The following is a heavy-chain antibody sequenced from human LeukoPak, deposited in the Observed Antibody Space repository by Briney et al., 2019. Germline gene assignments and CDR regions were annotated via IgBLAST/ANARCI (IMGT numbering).Heavy chain of an antibody. D-gene: IGHD2-15*01. CDR2: ISSSSSYI. J-gene: IGHJ4*02. CDR1: GFTFSSYS. CDR3: ARDQDIVVVVAAPHFDY. Sequence: PGGSLRLSCAASGFTFSSYSMNWVRQAPGKGLEWVSSISSSSSYIYYADSVKGRFTISRDNAKNLLYLQMNSLRAEDTAVYYCARDQDIVVVVAAPHFDYWGQGTPVTVSS. V-gene: IGHV3-21*01.